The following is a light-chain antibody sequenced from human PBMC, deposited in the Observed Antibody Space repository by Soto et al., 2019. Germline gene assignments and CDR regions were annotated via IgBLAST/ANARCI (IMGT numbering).Light chain of an antibody. CDR3: SSYTSSSVVV. CDR2: EVS. J-gene: IGLJ2*01. Sequence: QSPLTQPASVSGSPGQSITISYTGTSSDVGGYNYVSWYQQHPGKAPKLMIYEVSNRPSGVSNRFSGSKSGNTASLTISGLQAEDEADYYCSSYTSSSVVVFGGRTKLTVL. V-gene: IGLV2-14*01. CDR1: SSDVGGYNY.